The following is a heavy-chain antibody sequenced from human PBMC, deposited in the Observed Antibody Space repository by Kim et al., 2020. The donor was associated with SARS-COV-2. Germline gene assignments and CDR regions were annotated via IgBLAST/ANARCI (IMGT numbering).Heavy chain of an antibody. CDR1: GFTFSSYG. Sequence: GGSLRLSCAASGFTFSSYGMHWVRQAPGKGLEWVAVISYDGSNKYYADSVKGRFTISRDNSKNTLYLQMNSLRAEDTAVYYCAKDRDGYNRYFDYWGQGTLVTVSS. CDR2: ISYDGSNK. V-gene: IGHV3-30*18. D-gene: IGHD5-12*01. CDR3: AKDRDGYNRYFDY. J-gene: IGHJ4*02.